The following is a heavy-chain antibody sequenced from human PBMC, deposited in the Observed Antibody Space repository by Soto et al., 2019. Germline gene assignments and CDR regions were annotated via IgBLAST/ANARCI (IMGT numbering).Heavy chain of an antibody. J-gene: IGHJ6*02. Sequence: LRLSWAASGLTFSNHARHCVRQAPGKGLEWVALISYDGSNKYYADSVKGRFAISRDNSKNTLYLQMNSLRAEDTAVYYCARMGLLHGMDVWGQGTTVTVSS. CDR1: GLTFSNHA. V-gene: IGHV3-30*09. CDR2: ISYDGSNK. D-gene: IGHD2-15*01. CDR3: ARMGLLHGMDV.